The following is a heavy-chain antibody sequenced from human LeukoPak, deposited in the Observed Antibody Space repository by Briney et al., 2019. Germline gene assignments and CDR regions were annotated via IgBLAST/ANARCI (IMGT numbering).Heavy chain of an antibody. CDR3: TTGVYGGTSDY. Sequence: GGSLRLFCGASGFPFRNEWMSWVRQAPGKGPEWVGRIKSKTDGGTTDYAAPVKGRFTISRYDSKNTLYLQMNSLKTEDTAVYYCTTGVYGGTSDYWGQGTLVTVSS. D-gene: IGHD4-23*01. CDR1: GFPFRNEW. V-gene: IGHV3-15*01. J-gene: IGHJ4*02. CDR2: IKSKTDGGTT.